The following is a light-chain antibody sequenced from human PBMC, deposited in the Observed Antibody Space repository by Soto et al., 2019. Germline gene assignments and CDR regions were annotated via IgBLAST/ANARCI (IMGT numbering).Light chain of an antibody. CDR1: SSDVGGYNY. J-gene: IGLJ1*01. CDR2: DVA. Sequence: QSVLTQPASVSGSPGQSVTISCTGTSSDVGGYNYVSWYQQLPGEAPKLIIYDVANRPSGVTHRFFGSKSGNTASLIISGLQAEDEADYYCVSFTTSRSYVFGTGTKLTVL. V-gene: IGLV2-14*03. CDR3: VSFTTSRSYV.